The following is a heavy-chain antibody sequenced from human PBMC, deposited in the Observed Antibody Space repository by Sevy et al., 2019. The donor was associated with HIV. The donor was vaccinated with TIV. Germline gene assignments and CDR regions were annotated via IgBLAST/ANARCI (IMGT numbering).Heavy chain of an antibody. CDR2: VSASGGST. CDR1: GFTFSSCA. J-gene: IGHJ4*02. D-gene: IGHD6-19*01. Sequence: GGSLRLSCAASGFTFSSCAMTWVRQAPGKGLEWVSAVSASGGSTYDADSVKRRFTISRDNSKNTLYLQMSSLRAEDTAVYYCAKGGDSSGWTYSFDYWGQGTLVTVSS. V-gene: IGHV3-23*01. CDR3: AKGGDSSGWTYSFDY.